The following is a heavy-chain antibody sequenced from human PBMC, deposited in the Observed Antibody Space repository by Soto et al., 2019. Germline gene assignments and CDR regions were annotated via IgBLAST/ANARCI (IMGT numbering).Heavy chain of an antibody. D-gene: IGHD2-2*01. V-gene: IGHV1-69*09. CDR2: INPLSGIS. Sequence: QVQLVQSGAEVKKPESSVKVSCKTSGGTFVRHVISWVRQAPGQGPEWMGKINPLSGISNYAQKFQDRVTFPADTDSSTADMELSSLRSDDTAVYYCATPACAATWCSPSHNLDHWGQGTLVTVSS. CDR1: GGTFVRHV. CDR3: ATPACAATWCSPSHNLDH. J-gene: IGHJ4*02.